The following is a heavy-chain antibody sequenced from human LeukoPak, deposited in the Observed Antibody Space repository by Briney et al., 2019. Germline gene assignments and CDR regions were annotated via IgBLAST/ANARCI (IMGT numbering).Heavy chain of an antibody. CDR1: GFTLSSYA. V-gene: IGHV3-23*01. CDR2: ISGSGGST. J-gene: IGHJ4*02. CDR3: AKASRYYLDFDY. Sequence: GGSLRLSCAASGFTLSSYAMSWVRQAPGKGLEWVSAISGSGGSTYYADSVKGRFTISRDNSKNTLYLQMNSLRAEDTAVYYCAKASRYYLDFDYWGQGTLVTVSS. D-gene: IGHD3-22*01.